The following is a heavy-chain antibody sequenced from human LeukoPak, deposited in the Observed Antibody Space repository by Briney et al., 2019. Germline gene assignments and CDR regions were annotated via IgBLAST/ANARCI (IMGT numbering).Heavy chain of an antibody. D-gene: IGHD1-26*01. CDR1: GASLSSSNEY. CDR2: IHYSGST. CDR3: ARRSYYPIGAIDY. J-gene: IGHJ4*02. V-gene: IGHV4-39*01. Sequence: PSETLSLTCTVSGASLSSSNEYWGWLRQPPGTGLEWLGSIHYSGSTYYNPSLKSRVTISVDTSRNQFSLTVNSGAAADAAVYYCARRSYYPIGAIDYWGQGTLVTVSS.